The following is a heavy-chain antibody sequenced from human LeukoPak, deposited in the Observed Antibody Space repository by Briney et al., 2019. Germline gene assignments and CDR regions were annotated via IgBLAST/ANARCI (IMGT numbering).Heavy chain of an antibody. CDR3: TASYAPGVDD. CDR1: GLTFSDAW. J-gene: IGHJ4*02. CDR2: IKSKTDGGTT. D-gene: IGHD3-16*01. V-gene: IGHV3-15*01. Sequence: PGGSLRLSCAASGLTFSDAWMSWVRQAPGKGLEWVGRIKSKTDGGTTDYAAPVKGRFTISRDDSKNTVYLQMNSLKTDDTAVYYCTASYAPGVDDWGQGTLVTVSS.